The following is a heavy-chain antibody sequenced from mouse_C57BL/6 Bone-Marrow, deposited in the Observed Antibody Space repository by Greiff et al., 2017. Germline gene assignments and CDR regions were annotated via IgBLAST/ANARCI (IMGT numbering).Heavy chain of an antibody. V-gene: IGHV1-64*01. CDR2: IHPNSGST. J-gene: IGHJ4*01. D-gene: IGHD1-1*01. CDR1: GYTFTSYW. Sequence: QVQLQQPGAELVKPGASVKLSCKASGYTFTSYWMHWVKQRPGQGLEWIGMIHPNSGSTNYNEKFKSKATLTVDKSSSTAYMQLSSLTSEDSAVYYCVLHGGGYAMDYWGQGTSVTVSS. CDR3: VLHGGGYAMDY.